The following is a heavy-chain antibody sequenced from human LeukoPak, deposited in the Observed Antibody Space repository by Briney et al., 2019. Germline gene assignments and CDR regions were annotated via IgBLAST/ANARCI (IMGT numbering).Heavy chain of an antibody. V-gene: IGHV4-39*01. J-gene: IGHJ4*02. CDR2: IYYSGST. Sequence: PSQTLSLTCTVSGGSISSGTYYWGWIRQPPGKGLEWIGSIYYSGSTYYNPSLKSRVTISVDTSKNQFSLKLSSVTAADTAVYYCASDSSGYYFFDYWGQGTLVTVSS. CDR3: ASDSSGYYFFDY. CDR1: GGSISSGTYY. D-gene: IGHD3-22*01.